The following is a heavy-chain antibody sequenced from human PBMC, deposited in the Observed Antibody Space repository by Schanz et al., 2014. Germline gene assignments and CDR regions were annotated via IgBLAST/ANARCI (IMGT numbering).Heavy chain of an antibody. D-gene: IGHD6-13*01. CDR3: AKSQGSSFDS. CDR2: LSEGGGGT. Sequence: VQLVESGGGVVQPGRSLRLSCAASGFMFSSYGMHWVRQAPGKGLEWVSALSEGGGGTHYADSVRGRFTISSDSSRDTVYLQMNSLRAEDTAVYYCAKSQGSSFDSWGQGTLVTVSS. CDR1: GFMFSSYG. J-gene: IGHJ4*02. V-gene: IGHV3-23*04.